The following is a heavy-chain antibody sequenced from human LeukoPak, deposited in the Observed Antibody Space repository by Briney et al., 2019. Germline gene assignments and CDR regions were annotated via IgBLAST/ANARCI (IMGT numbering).Heavy chain of an antibody. CDR2: INPSGGST. Sequence: GASVKVSCKASGYTFTSYYMHWVRQAPGQGLEWMGIINPSGGSTSYAQKFQGRVTMTRDTSTSTAYMELSSLRSEDTAVYYCARGYTRTTSNPHFDYWGQGTLVAVSS. V-gene: IGHV1-46*01. J-gene: IGHJ4*02. CDR1: GYTFTSYY. D-gene: IGHD2/OR15-2a*01. CDR3: ARGYTRTTSNPHFDY.